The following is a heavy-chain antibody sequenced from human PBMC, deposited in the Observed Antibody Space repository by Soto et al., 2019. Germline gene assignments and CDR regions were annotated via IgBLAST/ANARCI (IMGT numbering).Heavy chain of an antibody. CDR2: ISPDGSEK. V-gene: IGHV3-30*18. J-gene: IGHJ4*02. CDR3: AKRGDIVIVPAASFFDH. Sequence: QVHLVESGGGVVQPGTSLRLSSATSGFNFRKYGMHWVRQAPGKGLEWVAMISPDGSEKYFADSVKGRLTISRDNSRNILYLQVNSLRTEDTAVYFCAKRGDIVIVPAASFFDHWGQGALVTVAS. CDR1: GFNFRKYG. D-gene: IGHD2-2*01.